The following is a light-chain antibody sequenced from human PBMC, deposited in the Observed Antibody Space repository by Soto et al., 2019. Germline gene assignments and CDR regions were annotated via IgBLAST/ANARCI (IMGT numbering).Light chain of an antibody. CDR3: QQRSNWPPLT. CDR1: QSVDSN. V-gene: IGKV3-15*01. Sequence: EILMTQSPATLSVSPGERATLSCRASQSVDSNLAWYQQKPGQAPRLLIYGASTRATGISARFSGSGSGTEFTLTISSLQSEDFGVYYCQQRSNWPPLTFGGGTKVEIK. J-gene: IGKJ4*01. CDR2: GAS.